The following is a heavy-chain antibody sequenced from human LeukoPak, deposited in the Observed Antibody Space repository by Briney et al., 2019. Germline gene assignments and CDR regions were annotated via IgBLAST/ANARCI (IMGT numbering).Heavy chain of an antibody. V-gene: IGHV3-53*01. Sequence: GGSLRLSCAASGFTFSSYGMHWVRQAPGKGLEWVSVIYSGGSTYYADSVKGRFTISRDNSKNTLYLQMNSLRAEDTAVYYCARGEVVLDYWGQGTLVTVSS. CDR3: ARGEVVLDY. CDR2: IYSGGST. D-gene: IGHD3-22*01. J-gene: IGHJ4*02. CDR1: GFTFSSYG.